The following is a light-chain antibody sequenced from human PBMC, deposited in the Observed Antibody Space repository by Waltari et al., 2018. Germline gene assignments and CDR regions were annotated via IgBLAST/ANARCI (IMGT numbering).Light chain of an antibody. CDR3: QHYVRLPVT. J-gene: IGKJ1*01. V-gene: IGKV3-20*01. CDR1: QSVSRS. CDR2: GAC. Sequence: EIVLTQSPGTLSLFPGERATLSCRASQSVSRSLAWYQQKPGQAPRLLIYGACSRATGVPYRFRGSGSGTDFSLTISRLEPEDFAVYYCQHYVRLPVTFGQGTKVEIK.